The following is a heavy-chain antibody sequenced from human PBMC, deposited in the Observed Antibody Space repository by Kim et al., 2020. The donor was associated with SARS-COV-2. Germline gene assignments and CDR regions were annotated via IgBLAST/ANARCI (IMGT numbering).Heavy chain of an antibody. D-gene: IGHD3-22*01. Sequence: DSVKGRFTISRDNSKNSLYLQMNSLRTEDTALYYCTKGKTRYYDSGGFYNWGQGTLVTVSS. V-gene: IGHV3-43*01. J-gene: IGHJ4*02. CDR3: TKGKTRYYDSGGFYN.